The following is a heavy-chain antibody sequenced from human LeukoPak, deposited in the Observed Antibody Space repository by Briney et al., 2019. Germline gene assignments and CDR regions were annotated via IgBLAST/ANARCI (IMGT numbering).Heavy chain of an antibody. Sequence: QPGGSLRLSCAASGLTLSSYDMHSVRQATGKGLEWVSVIGTAGDTYYPGSVKGRFTISRENAKNSLYLQMNSLRAGDTAVYYCARGIAAAGVKTLDYWGQGTLVTVSS. CDR1: GLTLSSYD. V-gene: IGHV3-13*04. D-gene: IGHD6-13*01. CDR3: ARGIAAAGVKTLDY. J-gene: IGHJ4*02. CDR2: IGTAGDT.